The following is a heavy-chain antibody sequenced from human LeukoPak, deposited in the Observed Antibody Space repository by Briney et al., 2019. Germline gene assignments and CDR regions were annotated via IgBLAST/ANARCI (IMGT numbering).Heavy chain of an antibody. D-gene: IGHD3-10*01. Sequence: SETLSLTCAVYGGSSRGYYWSWIRQPPGKGLEWIGEINHSGSTNYNPSLKSRVTISVDTSKNQFSLKLSSVTAADTAVYYCARVRRVKYYYGSGSYAYFDYWGRGTLVTVSS. J-gene: IGHJ4*02. CDR2: INHSGST. V-gene: IGHV4-34*01. CDR1: GGSSRGYY. CDR3: ARVRRVKYYYGSGSYAYFDY.